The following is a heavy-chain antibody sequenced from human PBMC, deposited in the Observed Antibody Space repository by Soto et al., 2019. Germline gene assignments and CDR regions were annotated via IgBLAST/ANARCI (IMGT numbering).Heavy chain of an antibody. V-gene: IGHV4-59*12. Sequence: SETLSLTCTVSGGSISSYYWSWIRQPPGKGLEWIGYIYYSGSTNYNPSLKSRVTISVDTSKNQFSLKLSSVTAADTAVYYCARERQYVAGSGSYYDYWGKGPLVTVSS. CDR2: IYYSGST. J-gene: IGHJ4*02. CDR3: ARERQYVAGSGSYYDY. CDR1: GGSISSYY. D-gene: IGHD3-10*01.